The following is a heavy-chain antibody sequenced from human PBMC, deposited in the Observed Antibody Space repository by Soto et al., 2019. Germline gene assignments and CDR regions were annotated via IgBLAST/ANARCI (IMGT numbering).Heavy chain of an antibody. Sequence: EVQLLESGGGLVQPGGSLRLSCAAYGFTFSSYAMSWVRQAPGKGLEWVSAISGGDDNTYYANSVKGRFTISRDKSKNTLYLQMNSLRADDTAVYYCAKDRLLWFGELGYFDLWGRGTLVTVSS. CDR3: AKDRLLWFGELGYFDL. CDR1: GFTFSSYA. CDR2: ISGGDDNT. D-gene: IGHD3-10*01. J-gene: IGHJ2*01. V-gene: IGHV3-23*01.